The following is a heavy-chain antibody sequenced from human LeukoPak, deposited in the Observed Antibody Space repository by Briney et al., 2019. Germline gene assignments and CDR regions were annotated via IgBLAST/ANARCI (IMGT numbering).Heavy chain of an antibody. D-gene: IGHD5-24*01. Sequence: SETLSLTCAVYGGSFSGYYWSWIRQPPGKGLEWIGEINHSGSTNYNPSLKSRVTISVDTSKNQFSLRLSSVTAADTAVYYCASGPTILKYYFVYWGQGILVTVSS. CDR1: GGSFSGYY. CDR2: INHSGST. J-gene: IGHJ4*02. CDR3: ASGPTILKYYFVY. V-gene: IGHV4-34*01.